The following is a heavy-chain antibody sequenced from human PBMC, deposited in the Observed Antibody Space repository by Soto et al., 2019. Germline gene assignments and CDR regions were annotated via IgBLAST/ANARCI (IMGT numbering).Heavy chain of an antibody. D-gene: IGHD3-9*01. J-gene: IGHJ3*02. CDR1: GGSISSSSYS. CDR3: ARALILTGYYIHDAFDI. CDR2: IYYSGST. Sequence: SETLSLTCSDSGGSISSSSYSWGWLRQPPGKGLEWIGYIYYSGSTNYNPSLKSRVTISVDTSKNQFSLKLSSVTAADTAVYYCARALILTGYYIHDAFDIWGQGTMVTVSS. V-gene: IGHV4-61*05.